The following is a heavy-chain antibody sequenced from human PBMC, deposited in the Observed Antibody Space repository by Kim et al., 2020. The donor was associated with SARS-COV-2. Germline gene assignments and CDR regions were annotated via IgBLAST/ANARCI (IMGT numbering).Heavy chain of an antibody. CDR2: INHSGST. J-gene: IGHJ6*01. Sequence: SETLSLTCAVYGGSFSGYYWSWIRQPPGKGLEWIGEINHSGSTNYNPSLKSRVTISVDTSKNQFSLKMSSVTAADTAVDYCARLRGGYILTGYYPRGMD. D-gene: IGHD3-9*01. V-gene: IGHV4-34*01. CDR3: ARLRGGYILTGYYPRGMD. CDR1: GGSFSGYY.